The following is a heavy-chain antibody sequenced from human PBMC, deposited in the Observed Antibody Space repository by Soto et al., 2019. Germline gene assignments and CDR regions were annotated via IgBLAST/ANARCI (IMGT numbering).Heavy chain of an antibody. Sequence: SGPTLVNPTQTLTLTCTFSGFSLSTSGMCGCWIRQPPRKALEWLALIDWDDDKYYSTSLKTRLTISXDTSKNQVVLTMTNMDPVDTATYYCARIRRGYSYGPREVYYYYYGMDVWGQGTTVTVSS. J-gene: IGHJ6*02. D-gene: IGHD5-18*01. CDR1: GFSLSTSGMC. V-gene: IGHV2-70*01. CDR2: IDWDDDK. CDR3: ARIRRGYSYGPREVYYYYYGMDV.